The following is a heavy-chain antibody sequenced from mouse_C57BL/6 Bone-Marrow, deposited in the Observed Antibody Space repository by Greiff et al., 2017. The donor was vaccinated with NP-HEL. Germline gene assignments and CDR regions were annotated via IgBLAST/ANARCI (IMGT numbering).Heavy chain of an antibody. J-gene: IGHJ2*01. Sequence: QVQLQQPGAELVMPGASVKLSCKASGYTFTSYWMPWVKQRPGQGLEWIGEIDPSDSYTNYTQKFQGQSTLTVDKSSSTAYMQLSSRTSEDSAVYYCAREYDYDGEDYYFDYWGQGTTLTVSS. CDR2: IDPSDSYT. D-gene: IGHD2-4*01. V-gene: IGHV1-69*01. CDR1: GYTFTSYW. CDR3: AREYDYDGEDYYFDY.